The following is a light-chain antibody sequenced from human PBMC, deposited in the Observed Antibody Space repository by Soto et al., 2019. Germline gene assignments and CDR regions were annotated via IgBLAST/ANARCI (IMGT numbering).Light chain of an antibody. CDR3: QQYGSSPWT. CDR2: GSS. V-gene: IGKV3-15*01. J-gene: IGKJ1*01. Sequence: EIVMTPSPATLSVSPGERATLSCRASQSVSSNLAWYQQKPGQAPRLLIYGSSTRATGIAVRFSGSGSGTEFTLTISSLQSEDSAVYYCQQYGSSPWTFGQGTKVEIK. CDR1: QSVSSN.